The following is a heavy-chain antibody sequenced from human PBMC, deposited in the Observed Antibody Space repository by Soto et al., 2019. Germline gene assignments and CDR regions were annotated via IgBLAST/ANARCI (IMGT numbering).Heavy chain of an antibody. J-gene: IGHJ3*02. CDR2: IYYSGST. Sequence: PSETLSLTCTVSGGSISIGDYYWSWIRQPPGKGLEWIGYIYYSGSTYYNPSLKRRVTISVDTSKNQFSLKLSSVTTADTAVYYCARDGVITGTLDAFDIWGQGTMVTVSS. D-gene: IGHD1-7*01. CDR1: GGSISIGDYY. CDR3: ARDGVITGTLDAFDI. V-gene: IGHV4-30-4*01.